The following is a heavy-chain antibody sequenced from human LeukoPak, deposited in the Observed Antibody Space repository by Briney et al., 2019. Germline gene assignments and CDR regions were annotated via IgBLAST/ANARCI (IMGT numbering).Heavy chain of an antibody. D-gene: IGHD1-26*01. Sequence: PGGSLRLSCVASGFTFSSNWMAWVRQAPGKGLEWVANMKQDGSAKHYADSVKGRFSISRDNSKKSVYLQMDSLRAEDTALYYCARDNVGALHYWGHGTLVTVSS. J-gene: IGHJ4*01. CDR1: GFTFSSNW. CDR3: ARDNVGALHY. V-gene: IGHV3-7*01. CDR2: MKQDGSAK.